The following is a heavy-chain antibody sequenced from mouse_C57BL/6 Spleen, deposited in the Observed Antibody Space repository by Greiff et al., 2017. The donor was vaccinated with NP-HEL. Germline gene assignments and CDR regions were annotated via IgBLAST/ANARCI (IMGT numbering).Heavy chain of an antibody. CDR3: ARSRLEYGSKDY. J-gene: IGHJ2*01. V-gene: IGHV7-3*01. D-gene: IGHD1-1*01. CDR2: IRNKANGYTT. Sequence: EVQVVESGGGLVQPGGSLSLSCAASGFTFTDYYMSWVRQPPGKALEWLGFIRNKANGYTTEYSASVKGRFTISRDNSQSILYLQMNALRAEDSATYYCARSRLEYGSKDYWGQGTTLTVSS. CDR1: GFTFTDYY.